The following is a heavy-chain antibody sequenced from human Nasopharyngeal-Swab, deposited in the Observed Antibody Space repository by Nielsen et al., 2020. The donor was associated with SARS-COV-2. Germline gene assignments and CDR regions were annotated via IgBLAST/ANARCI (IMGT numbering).Heavy chain of an antibody. CDR3: ASHHYDILTGNDY. J-gene: IGHJ4*02. CDR1: GGTFSSYA. V-gene: IGHV1-69*13. CDR2: IIPIFGTA. Sequence: SVQVSCKASGGTFSSYAISWVRQAPGQGLKWMGGIIPIFGTANYAQKFQGRVTITADESTSTAYMELSSLRSEDTAVYYCASHHYDILTGNDYWGQGTLVTVSS. D-gene: IGHD3-9*01.